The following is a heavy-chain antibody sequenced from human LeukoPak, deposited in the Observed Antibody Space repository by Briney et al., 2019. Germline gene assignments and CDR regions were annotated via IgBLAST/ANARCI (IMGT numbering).Heavy chain of an antibody. V-gene: IGHV4-39*01. CDR2: IYYSGST. CDR1: GGSISSSSYY. D-gene: IGHD1-26*01. CDR3: ARHAGGATGPYDWFDP. Sequence: LTCTAXGGSISSSSYYWGWLRQPPGRGLEWVGSIYYSGSTYNNPSLKRRVTISVKTTKNQFSLKLSSVTAADTAVYYCARHAGGATGPYDWFDPWGQGTLVTVSS. J-gene: IGHJ5*02.